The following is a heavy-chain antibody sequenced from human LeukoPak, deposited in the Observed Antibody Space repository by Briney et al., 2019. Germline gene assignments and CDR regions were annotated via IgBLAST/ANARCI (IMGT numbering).Heavy chain of an antibody. CDR3: ARVWSRGGSCYGY. D-gene: IGHD2-15*01. Sequence: GASVKVSCKASGYTFTSYDINWVRQATGQGVEWMGWMNPNSGNTAYPQKFQRRVTMTSNTSISTAYMELSSLRSEDTAVYYCARVWSRGGSCYGYWGQGTLVTVSS. V-gene: IGHV1-8*01. CDR1: GYTFTSYD. J-gene: IGHJ4*02. CDR2: MNPNSGNT.